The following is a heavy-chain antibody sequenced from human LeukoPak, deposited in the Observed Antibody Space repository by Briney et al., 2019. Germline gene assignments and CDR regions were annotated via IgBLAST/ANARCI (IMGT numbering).Heavy chain of an antibody. CDR1: GFTFSTYS. Sequence: PGGSLRLSCTASGFTFSTYSMNWVRQAPGKGLEWGSSISSSSSYICYADSVKGRFTISRDNAKNSLYLQMNSLRAEDTAVYYCASRSAFVATISLDYWGQGTLVTVSS. V-gene: IGHV3-21*01. J-gene: IGHJ4*02. D-gene: IGHD5-12*01. CDR2: ISSSSSYI. CDR3: ASRSAFVATISLDY.